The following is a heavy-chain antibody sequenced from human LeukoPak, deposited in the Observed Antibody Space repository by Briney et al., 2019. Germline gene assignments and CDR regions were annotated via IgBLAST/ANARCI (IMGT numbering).Heavy chain of an antibody. CDR3: ARERMYYYDSSGTDY. Sequence: GGSLRLSSAASGFTVSSNYMSWVRQAPGKGLEWVSVIYSGGSTYYADSVKGRFTISRDNSKNTLYLQMNSLRAEDTAVYYCARERMYYYDSSGTDYWGQGTLVTVSS. V-gene: IGHV3-66*01. CDR2: IYSGGST. D-gene: IGHD3-22*01. J-gene: IGHJ4*02. CDR1: GFTVSSNY.